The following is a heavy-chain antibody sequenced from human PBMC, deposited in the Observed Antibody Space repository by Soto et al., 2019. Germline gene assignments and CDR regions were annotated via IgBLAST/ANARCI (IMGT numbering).Heavy chain of an antibody. J-gene: IGHJ3*02. CDR2: IWYDGSNK. D-gene: IGHD6-6*01. CDR3: ASLIAARPTSDAFDI. V-gene: IGHV3-33*01. Sequence: PGGSLRLSWAASGFTFSSYLMHWVRQAPGQGLEWVAVIWYDGSNKYYADSVKGRFTIARDNSKNTLYLQMNSLRAEDTAVYYCASLIAARPTSDAFDIWGQGTMVTVSS. CDR1: GFTFSSYL.